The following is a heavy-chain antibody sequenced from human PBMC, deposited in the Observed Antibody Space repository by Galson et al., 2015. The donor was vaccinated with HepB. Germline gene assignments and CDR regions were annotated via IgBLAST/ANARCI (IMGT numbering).Heavy chain of an antibody. Sequence: SLRLSCAASGFSFSLYAMHWVRQGPGKGLEWVAVISYHGNNKYYADSVNERFTISRDNSRNTLYLQMNSLRVEDTAVYYCAKGQGNYHGRDWFDPWGQGTLVTVSS. J-gene: IGHJ5*02. D-gene: IGHD1-7*01. CDR1: GFSFSLYA. V-gene: IGHV3-30-3*01. CDR2: ISYHGNNK. CDR3: AKGQGNYHGRDWFDP.